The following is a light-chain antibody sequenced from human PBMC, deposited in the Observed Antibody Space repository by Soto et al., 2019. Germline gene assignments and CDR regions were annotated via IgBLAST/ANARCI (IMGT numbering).Light chain of an antibody. CDR1: QAISIY. J-gene: IGKJ1*01. Sequence: DIQMTQSPSSLSTSVGDRVTITCRASQAISIYLAWYQQKPGKVPKLLIYAASTLQSGVPSRFSGSGCGTDFTLTISSLRPPDGANVYFQKDYCAPPLLGQGTKVEI. CDR2: AAS. V-gene: IGKV1-27*01. CDR3: QKDYCAPPL.